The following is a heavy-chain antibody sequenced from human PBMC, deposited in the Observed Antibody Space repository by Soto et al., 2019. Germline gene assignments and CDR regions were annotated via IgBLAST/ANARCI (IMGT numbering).Heavy chain of an antibody. CDR3: ARKNYLMDV. Sequence: EVHLVESGGGLVQPGGSLRLSCAASGFTFSDYSMNWVRQAPGKGLEWVSYINSGSARIYYADSVKGRFTISRDNAKNSLYLQMNSLREEDTAVYYCARKNYLMDVWGQGTTVTVSS. V-gene: IGHV3-48*02. CDR1: GFTFSDYS. J-gene: IGHJ6*02. CDR2: INSGSARI.